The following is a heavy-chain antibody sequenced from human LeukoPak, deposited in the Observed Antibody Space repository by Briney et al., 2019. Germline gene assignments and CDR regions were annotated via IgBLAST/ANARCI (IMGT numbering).Heavy chain of an antibody. Sequence: GGSLTLSCAASGFTFSRYWMHWVRQAPGKGPVWVSRINSDGSDTSYADSVKGRFTVSRNNAKNTLYLQMNSLRAEDTAVYYCAKDPSIAAAGRIWGQGTLVTVSS. D-gene: IGHD6-13*01. CDR2: INSDGSDT. CDR3: AKDPSIAAAGRI. CDR1: GFTFSRYW. J-gene: IGHJ4*02. V-gene: IGHV3-74*01.